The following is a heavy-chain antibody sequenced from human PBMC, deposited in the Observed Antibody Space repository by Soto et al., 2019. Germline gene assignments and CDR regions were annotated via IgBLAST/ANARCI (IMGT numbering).Heavy chain of an antibody. Sequence: GASVKVSCKASGYTFIGYYIHGVRQAPGQGLEWMGCINPNSGGTNYAQRFQGWVTMTRDMSIGTAYMELSRLKSADTAVAYCARVGAGMASIGSYGMDVLGQGTTVTFSS. V-gene: IGHV1-2*04. J-gene: IGHJ6*02. CDR2: INPNSGGT. CDR3: ARVGAGMASIGSYGMDV. CDR1: GYTFIGYY. D-gene: IGHD6-25*01.